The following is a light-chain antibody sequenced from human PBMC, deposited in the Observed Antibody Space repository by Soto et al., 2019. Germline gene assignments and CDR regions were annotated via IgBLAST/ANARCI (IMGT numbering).Light chain of an antibody. CDR3: SSYTSSSTL. V-gene: IGLV2-14*01. CDR1: SSDVGYYNY. J-gene: IGLJ1*01. Sequence: QSALTQPASVSGSPGQSITISCTGTSSDVGYYNYVSWYQQHPGKAPKLMLYDVSNRPSGISNRFSGSKSGNTAPLTISGLQAEDEAYYYCSSYTSSSTLFGTGTKLTVL. CDR2: DVS.